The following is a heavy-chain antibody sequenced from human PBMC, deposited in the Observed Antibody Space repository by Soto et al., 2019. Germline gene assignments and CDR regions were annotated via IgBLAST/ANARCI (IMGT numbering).Heavy chain of an antibody. Sequence: GGSLRLSCAASGFTFSSYSMNWVRQAPGKGLEWVSNISSSSSTIYYADSVKGRFTISRDNSKNTLYLQMNSLRAEDTAVYYCAKSPGMYYYDSSGYYHYDYWGQGTLVTVSS. D-gene: IGHD3-22*01. V-gene: IGHV3-48*01. J-gene: IGHJ4*02. CDR3: AKSPGMYYYDSSGYYHYDY. CDR2: ISSSSSTI. CDR1: GFTFSSYS.